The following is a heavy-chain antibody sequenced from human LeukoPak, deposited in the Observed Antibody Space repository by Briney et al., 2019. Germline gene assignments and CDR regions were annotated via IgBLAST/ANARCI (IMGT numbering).Heavy chain of an antibody. CDR3: ARYTTVTSLRGVYYGMDV. J-gene: IGHJ6*02. CDR2: IYYSGST. CDR1: GGSISSGGYY. Sequence: PSQTLSLTCTVSGGSISSGGYYWSWIRQHPGKGLEWIGYIYYSGSTYYNPSLKSRVTISVDTSKNQFSLKLSSVTAADTAVYYCARYTTVTSLRGVYYGMDVWGQGTTVTVSS. V-gene: IGHV4-31*03. D-gene: IGHD4-17*01.